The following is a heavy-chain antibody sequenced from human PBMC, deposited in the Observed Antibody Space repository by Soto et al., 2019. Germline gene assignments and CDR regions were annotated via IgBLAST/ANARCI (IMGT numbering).Heavy chain of an antibody. J-gene: IGHJ5*02. CDR3: AGGRMVVVPAATPYNWFDP. Sequence: SETLSLTCAVSGGSFSGYYWSWIRQPPGKGLEWIGEINHSGSTNYNPSLKSRVTISVDTSKNQFSLKLSSVTAADTAVYYCAGGRMVVVPAATPYNWFDPWGQGTLVTVSS. D-gene: IGHD2-2*01. V-gene: IGHV4-34*01. CDR2: INHSGST. CDR1: GGSFSGYY.